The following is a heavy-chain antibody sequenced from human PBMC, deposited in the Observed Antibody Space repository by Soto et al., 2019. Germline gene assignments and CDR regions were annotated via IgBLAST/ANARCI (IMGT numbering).Heavy chain of an antibody. CDR3: ARVPGGVIATTTYYYYGMDV. D-gene: IGHD3-16*02. CDR1: GGSISSGGYY. J-gene: IGHJ6*02. V-gene: IGHV4-31*03. CDR2: IYYSGST. Sequence: PSETLSLTCTVSGGSISSGGYYWSWIRQHPGKGLEWIGYIYYSGSTYYNPSLKSRVTISVDTSKNQFSLKLSSVTAADTAVYYCARVPGGVIATTTYYYYGMDVWGQGTTVTVSS.